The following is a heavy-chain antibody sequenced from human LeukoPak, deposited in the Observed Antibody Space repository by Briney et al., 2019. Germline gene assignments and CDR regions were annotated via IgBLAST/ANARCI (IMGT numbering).Heavy chain of an antibody. CDR2: ISGSGGST. J-gene: IGHJ4*02. Sequence: SGRSLRLSCAASGFTFSSYAMSWVRQAPGKGLEWVSAISGSGGSTYYADSVKGRFTISRDNSKNTLYLQMNSLRAEDTAVYYCAKDIAAAGTIDYWGQGTLVTVSS. D-gene: IGHD6-13*01. CDR1: GFTFSSYA. V-gene: IGHV3-23*01. CDR3: AKDIAAAGTIDY.